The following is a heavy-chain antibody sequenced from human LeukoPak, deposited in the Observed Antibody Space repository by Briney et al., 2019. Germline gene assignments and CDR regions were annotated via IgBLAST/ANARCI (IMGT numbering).Heavy chain of an antibody. CDR1: GYTFTGYY. V-gene: IGHV1-2*02. CDR3: ARGYYYDSSGYFFDY. J-gene: IGHJ4*02. D-gene: IGHD3-22*01. CDR2: INPNIGGT. Sequence: ASVKVSCKASGYTFTGYYMHWVRQAPGQGLEWMGWINPNIGGTNYAQKFQGRVTMTRDTSISTAYMEVSRLRSDDTAVYYCARGYYYDSSGYFFDYWGQGTLVTVSS.